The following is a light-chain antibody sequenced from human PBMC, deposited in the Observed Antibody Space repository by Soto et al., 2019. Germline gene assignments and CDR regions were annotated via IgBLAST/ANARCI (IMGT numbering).Light chain of an antibody. CDR1: QTVRNNY. CDR2: DAS. V-gene: IGKV3-20*01. Sequence: EFVLPQSPGTLSLSPGERATLSCRASQTVRNNYLAWYQQKPGQARRLLIYDASSRATGIPDRFSGGGSGTDFTLTISRLEPEEFAVYYCQQFSSYPLTFGGGTKVDIK. CDR3: QQFSSYPLT. J-gene: IGKJ4*01.